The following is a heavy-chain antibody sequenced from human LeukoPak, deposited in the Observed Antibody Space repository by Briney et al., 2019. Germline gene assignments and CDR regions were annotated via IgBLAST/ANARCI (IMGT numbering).Heavy chain of an antibody. Sequence: SETLSLTCAVYGGAFSGYYWNWIRQPPGKGLEWIGEINHSGSTKYNPSLKSRVTMSGDTSKNQFSLKLSSVTAADTALYYCARARYRGSWNDYWGLGTLVTVSP. D-gene: IGHD6-13*01. J-gene: IGHJ4*02. CDR1: GGAFSGYY. V-gene: IGHV4-34*01. CDR2: INHSGST. CDR3: ARARYRGSWNDY.